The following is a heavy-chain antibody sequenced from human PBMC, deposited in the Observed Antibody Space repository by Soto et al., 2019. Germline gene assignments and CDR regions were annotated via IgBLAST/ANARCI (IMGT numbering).Heavy chain of an antibody. Sequence: GASVKVSCKASGYTFTSYGISWVRQAPGQGLEWMGWISAYNGNTNYAQKLQGRVTMTTDTSTSTAYMELRSLRSDDTAVYYCARDVDVVVVAATGGAFDIWGQGTMVTVSS. CDR3: ARDVDVVVVAATGGAFDI. J-gene: IGHJ3*02. D-gene: IGHD2-15*01. V-gene: IGHV1-18*01. CDR1: GYTFTSYG. CDR2: ISAYNGNT.